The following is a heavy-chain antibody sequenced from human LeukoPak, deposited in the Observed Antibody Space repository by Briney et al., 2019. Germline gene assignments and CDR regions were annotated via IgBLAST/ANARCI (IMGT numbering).Heavy chain of an antibody. CDR2: IYHSGST. CDR3: ARRSRYNWNDLGFDY. CDR1: GYSISSGYY. D-gene: IGHD1-1*01. Sequence: SETLSLTCAVSGYSISSGYYWGWIRQPPGKGLELIGSIYHSGSTYYNPSLKSRVTISVDTSKNQFSLKLSSVTAADTAVYYCARRSRYNWNDLGFDYWGQGTLVTVSS. V-gene: IGHV4-38-2*01. J-gene: IGHJ4*02.